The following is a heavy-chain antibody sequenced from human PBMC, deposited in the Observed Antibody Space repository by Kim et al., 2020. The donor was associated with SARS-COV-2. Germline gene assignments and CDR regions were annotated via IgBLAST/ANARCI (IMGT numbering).Heavy chain of an antibody. V-gene: IGHV4-34*01. CDR1: GGSFSGYY. J-gene: IGHJ4*02. D-gene: IGHD3-10*01. CDR2: INHSGST. Sequence: SETLSLTCAVYGGSFSGYYWSWIRQPPGKGLEWIGEINHSGSTNYNPSLKSRVTISVDTSKNQFSLKLSSVTAADTAVYYCAREGPYYYGSGSYNFDYWGQGTLGTVSS. CDR3: AREGPYYYGSGSYNFDY.